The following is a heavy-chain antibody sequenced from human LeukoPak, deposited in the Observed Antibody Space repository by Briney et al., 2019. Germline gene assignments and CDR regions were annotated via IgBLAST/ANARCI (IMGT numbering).Heavy chain of an antibody. Sequence: PSETLSLTCTVSGGSISSHYWSWIRQPPGKGLEWIGYIYYSGSTNYNPSLKSRVTISVDTSKNQLSLKLSSVTAADTAVYYCARSSADFWSGYYGGYCWFDPWGQGTLVTVST. CDR2: IYYSGST. D-gene: IGHD3-3*01. CDR1: GGSISSHY. CDR3: ARSSADFWSGYYGGYCWFDP. V-gene: IGHV4-59*11. J-gene: IGHJ5*02.